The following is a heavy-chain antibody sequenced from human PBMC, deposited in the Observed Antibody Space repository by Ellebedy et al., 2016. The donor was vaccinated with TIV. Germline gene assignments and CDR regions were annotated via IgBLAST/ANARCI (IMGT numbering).Heavy chain of an antibody. CDR3: SRVFGGYDYTDS. Sequence: PGGSLRLSCAASGFTFNDYWMSWVRQAPGKGLEWVANIKKDGSERHYMDSVRGRFTISRDNSKNSLSLEMNSLRAEDTAVYYWSRVFGGYDYTDSWGHGAQVSVSS. D-gene: IGHD5-12*01. V-gene: IGHV3-7*01. J-gene: IGHJ5*01. CDR2: IKKDGSER. CDR1: GFTFNDYW.